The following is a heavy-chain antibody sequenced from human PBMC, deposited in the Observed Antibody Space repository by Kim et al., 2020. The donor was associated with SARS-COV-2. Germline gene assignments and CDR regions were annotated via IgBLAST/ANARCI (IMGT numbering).Heavy chain of an antibody. CDR2: T. Sequence: TNYNPTLKSRVTISVDTSKNQFSLKLSSVTAADTAVYYCARYVYSYGLDYWGQGTLVTVSS. J-gene: IGHJ4*02. V-gene: IGHV4-59*01. D-gene: IGHD5-18*01. CDR3: ARYVYSYGLDY.